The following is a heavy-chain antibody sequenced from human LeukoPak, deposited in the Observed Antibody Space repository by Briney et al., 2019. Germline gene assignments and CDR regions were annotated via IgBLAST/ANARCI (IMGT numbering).Heavy chain of an antibody. CDR2: VHHSGNR. CDR1: GVSITGDEDF. J-gene: IGHJ6*02. D-gene: IGHD2-2*01. CDR3: ARDACSSTSCRYDYYYGMDV. Sequence: SQTLSLTCSVSGVSITGDEDFWTWIRQPPGKGLELIGYVHHSGNRYYDSSLGSRLTISVDTSKNQFSLKLSSVTAADTAVYYCARDACSSTSCRYDYYYGMDVWGQGTTVTVSS. V-gene: IGHV4-30-2*01.